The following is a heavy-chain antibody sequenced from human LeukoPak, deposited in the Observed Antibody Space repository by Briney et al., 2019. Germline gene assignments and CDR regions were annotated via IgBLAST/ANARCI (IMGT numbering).Heavy chain of an antibody. Sequence: SETLSLTCTVSGGSISSGDYYWSWLRQPPGRGLEWIGYIYYSGSTYYNPSLKSRVTISVDTSKNQFSLKLSSVAAADTAVYYCARVETTKDILTGILWGQGTLVTVSS. J-gene: IGHJ4*02. CDR1: GGSISSGDYY. CDR2: IYYSGST. CDR3: ARVETTKDILTGIL. V-gene: IGHV4-30-4*01. D-gene: IGHD3-9*01.